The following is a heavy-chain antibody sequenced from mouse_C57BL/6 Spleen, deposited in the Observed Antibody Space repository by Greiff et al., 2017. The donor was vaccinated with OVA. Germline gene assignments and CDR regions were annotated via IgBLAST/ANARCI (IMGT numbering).Heavy chain of an antibody. V-gene: IGHV5-9-1*02. CDR3: TRGKITTVVEGYAMDY. Sequence: EVKVVESGEGLVKPGGSLKLSCAASGFTFSSYAMSWVRQTPEKRLEWVAYISSGGDYIYYADTVKGRFTISRDNARNTLYLQMSSLKSEDTAMYYCTRGKITTVVEGYAMDYWGQGTSVTVSS. D-gene: IGHD1-1*01. J-gene: IGHJ4*01. CDR2: ISSGGDYI. CDR1: GFTFSSYA.